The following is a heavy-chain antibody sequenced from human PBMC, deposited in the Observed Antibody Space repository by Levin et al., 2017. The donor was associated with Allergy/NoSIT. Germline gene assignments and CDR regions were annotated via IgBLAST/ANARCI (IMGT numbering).Heavy chain of an antibody. D-gene: IGHD6-13*01. CDR3: ARDKYSSSWPLYYYFDY. Sequence: GGSLRLSCAASGFTFSSYAMHWVRQAPGKGLEWVAVISYDGSNKYYADSVKGRFTISRDNSKNTLYLQMNSLRAEDTAVYYCARDKYSSSWPLYYYFDYWGQGTLVTVSS. CDR2: ISYDGSNK. J-gene: IGHJ4*02. CDR1: GFTFSSYA. V-gene: IGHV3-30-3*01.